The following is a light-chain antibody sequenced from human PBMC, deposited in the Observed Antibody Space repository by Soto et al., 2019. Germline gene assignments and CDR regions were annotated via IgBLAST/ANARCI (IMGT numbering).Light chain of an antibody. V-gene: IGKV3-15*01. CDR1: QSVNSN. CDR2: DAS. Sequence: EIVMTQSPATLSVSPGERATLSCRASQSVNSNLAWYRQKPGQAPRLLISDASTRATGVPARFSGSGSGTEFTLTISSLQSEDSGIYYCQQYNCWPPITFGGGTKVEIK. CDR3: QQYNCWPPIT. J-gene: IGKJ4*01.